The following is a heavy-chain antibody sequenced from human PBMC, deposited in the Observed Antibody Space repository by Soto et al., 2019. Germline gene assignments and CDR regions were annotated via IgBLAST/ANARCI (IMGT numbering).Heavy chain of an antibody. CDR3: VRDVAFYFDH. D-gene: IGHD2-21*01. V-gene: IGHV6-1*01. J-gene: IGHJ4*02. Sequence: SQTLSLTCAISGDSVFTNTAAWNWIRQSPSRGLEWLGMTYYRSTWYNDYAVTVKSRLAINPDTSKNQFSLHLNSVTPDDTALYYCVRDVAFYFDHWGQGTQVTVSS. CDR1: GDSVFTNTAA. CDR2: TYYRSTWYN.